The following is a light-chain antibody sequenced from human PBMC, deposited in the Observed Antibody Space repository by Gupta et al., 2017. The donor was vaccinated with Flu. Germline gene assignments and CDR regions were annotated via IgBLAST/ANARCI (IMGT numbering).Light chain of an antibody. J-gene: IGKJ1*01. CDR3: QHRQT. CDR1: HSVRSD. Sequence: EIVMTQSTATLSLYPGERATLSCSASHSVRSDLAWYQQKPGQAPRLLVYSASTRATGIPARFSASGSGTEFTLTISSLQSEDFAVYYCQHRQTFGQGTKVEIK. CDR2: SAS. V-gene: IGKV3-15*01.